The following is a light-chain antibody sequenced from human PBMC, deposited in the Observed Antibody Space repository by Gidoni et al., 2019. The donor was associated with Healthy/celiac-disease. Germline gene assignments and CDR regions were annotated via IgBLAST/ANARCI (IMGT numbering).Light chain of an antibody. CDR1: QGISSY. CDR3: QQLNSYPLT. Sequence: DIQLTQSPSFLSASVGERVTITCRASQGISSYLAWYQQKPGKAPKLLIYAASTLRSGVPSRCSGSVSVTEFTLTISSLQPEDFATYFCQQLNSYPLTFGGGTKVEIK. V-gene: IGKV1-9*01. CDR2: AAS. J-gene: IGKJ4*01.